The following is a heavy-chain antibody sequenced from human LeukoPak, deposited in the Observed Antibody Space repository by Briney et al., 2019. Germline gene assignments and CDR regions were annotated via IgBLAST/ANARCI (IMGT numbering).Heavy chain of an antibody. CDR2: FDPEDGET. V-gene: IGHV1-24*01. J-gene: IGHJ3*02. CDR1: GYTFTSYG. Sequence: GASVKVSRKASGYTFTSYGISWVRQAPGQGLEWMGGFDPEDGETIYAQKFQGRVTMTEDTSTDTAYMELSSLRSEDTAVYYCATLGAYCSSTSCYGAFDIWGQGTMVTVSS. CDR3: ATLGAYCSSTSCYGAFDI. D-gene: IGHD2-2*01.